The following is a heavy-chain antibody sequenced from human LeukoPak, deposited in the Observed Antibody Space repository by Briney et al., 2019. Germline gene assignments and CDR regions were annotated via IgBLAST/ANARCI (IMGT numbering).Heavy chain of an antibody. CDR2: ISYDGSNK. D-gene: IGHD2/OR15-2a*01. Sequence: GGSLRLSCTASGFTFSSYGMHWVRQAPGKGLEWVAVISYDGSNKYCADSVKGRFTISRDNAKNSLYLQMNSLRADDTALYYCGKDVSAGGMDVWGQGTTVTVSS. V-gene: IGHV3-30*18. J-gene: IGHJ6*02. CDR3: GKDVSAGGMDV. CDR1: GFTFSSYG.